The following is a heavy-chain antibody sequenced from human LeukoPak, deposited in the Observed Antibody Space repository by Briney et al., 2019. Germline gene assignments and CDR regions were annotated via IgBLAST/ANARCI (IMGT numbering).Heavy chain of an antibody. V-gene: IGHV4-34*01. J-gene: IGHJ4*02. CDR2: INHSGST. Sequence: SETLSLTCAVYGGSFSGYYWSWIRQPPGKGLDWIGEINHSGSTNYNPSLKSRVTISVDTSKNQFSLKLSSVTAADTAVYYCARGLYDFWSGYYKFFDRYYFDYWGQGTLVTVSS. CDR3: ARGLYDFWSGYYKFFDRYYFDY. CDR1: GGSFSGYY. D-gene: IGHD3-3*01.